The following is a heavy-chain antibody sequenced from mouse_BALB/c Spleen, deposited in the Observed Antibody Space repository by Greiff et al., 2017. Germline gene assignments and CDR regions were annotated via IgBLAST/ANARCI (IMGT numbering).Heavy chain of an antibody. CDR3: ARSLGDY. V-gene: IGHV3-2*02. D-gene: IGHD3-3*01. Sequence: EVKVEESGPGLVKPSQSLSLTCTVTGYSITSDYAWNWIRQFPGNKLEWMGYISYSGSTSYNPSLKSRISITRDTSKNQFFLQLNSVTTEDTATYYCARSLGDYWGQGTTLTVSS. J-gene: IGHJ2*01. CDR2: ISYSGST. CDR1: GYSITSDYA.